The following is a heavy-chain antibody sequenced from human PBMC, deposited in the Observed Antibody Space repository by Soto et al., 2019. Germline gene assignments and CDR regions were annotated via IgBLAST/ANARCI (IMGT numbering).Heavy chain of an antibody. CDR1: GFTFSRYG. J-gene: IGHJ4*02. D-gene: IGHD6-13*01. V-gene: IGHV3-33*01. CDR3: ARDPGWSRSWGYFDY. Sequence: QVQLVESGGGVVQPGRSLRLSCAASGFTFSRYGMHWVRQAPGKGLEWVAVIWYAGRNKDYADYVKGRLTISRDNSKNALYLQMDGLRADDTAVYYCARDPGWSRSWGYFDYWGQGTLVTVSS. CDR2: IWYAGRNK.